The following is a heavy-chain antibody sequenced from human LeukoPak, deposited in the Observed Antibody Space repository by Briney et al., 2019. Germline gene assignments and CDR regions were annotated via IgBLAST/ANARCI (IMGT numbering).Heavy chain of an antibody. J-gene: IGHJ4*02. D-gene: IGHD6-6*01. V-gene: IGHV3-7*01. CDR3: ARDASEYSSSSEIDY. Sequence: GGSLRLSCAASGFTFSSYWMSWVRQAPGKGLEWVANIKQDGSEKYYVDSVKGRFTISRDNAKNSLYLQMNSLRAEDTAVYYCARDASEYSSSSEIDYWGQGTLVTVSS. CDR1: GFTFSSYW. CDR2: IKQDGSEK.